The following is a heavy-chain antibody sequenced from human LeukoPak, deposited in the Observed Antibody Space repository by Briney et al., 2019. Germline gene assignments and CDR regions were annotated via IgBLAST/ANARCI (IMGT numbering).Heavy chain of an antibody. D-gene: IGHD4-17*01. V-gene: IGHV3-30*18. J-gene: IGHJ4*02. CDR1: GFRFSRYD. CDR3: AKDLRPQIPYGESPRGTAPMGH. CDR2: ISYDGSNK. Sequence: GGSLRLSCALSGFRFSRYDMRWVRHAPGKGLEGVTVISYDGSNKCHADSVKGRFTISRDNSKSSLFLQMNSLRAEDTAVYYCAKDLRPQIPYGESPRGTAPMGHWGQGTLVTVSS.